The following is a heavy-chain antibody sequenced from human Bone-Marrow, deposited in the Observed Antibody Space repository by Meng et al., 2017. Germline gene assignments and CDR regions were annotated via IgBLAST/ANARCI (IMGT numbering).Heavy chain of an antibody. CDR3: AVPYGDAFDI. CDR2: IIPIFGTA. V-gene: IGHV1-2*02. D-gene: IGHD2-8*01. J-gene: IGHJ3*02. CDR1: GYTFTGYY. Sequence: ASVKVSCKASGYTFTGYYMHWVRQAPGQGLEWMGGIIPIFGTANYAQKFQGRVTMTRDTSISTAYMELSRLRSDDTAVYYCAVPYGDAFDIWGQGTMVTVSS.